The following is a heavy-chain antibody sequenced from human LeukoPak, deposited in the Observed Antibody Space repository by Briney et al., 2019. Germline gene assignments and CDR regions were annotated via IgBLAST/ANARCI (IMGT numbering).Heavy chain of an antibody. CDR1: ISTFSSSV. D-gene: IGHD1-1*01. Sequence: GGSLRLSCAASISTFSSSVMYWVRQAPGKGLQWVAAISYDGTDKYYADSVQGRFTISRDNSQNTLYLQMNSLRAEDTAVYYCAKEVQVERRKDGFDIWGQGTMVTVSS. CDR3: AKEVQVERRKDGFDI. V-gene: IGHV3-30-3*01. CDR2: ISYDGTDK. J-gene: IGHJ3*02.